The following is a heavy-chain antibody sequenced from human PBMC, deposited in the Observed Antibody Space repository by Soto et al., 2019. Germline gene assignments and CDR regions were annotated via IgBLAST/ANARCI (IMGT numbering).Heavy chain of an antibody. D-gene: IGHD6-25*01. CDR2: INGDGTT. CDR3: GRGSGPRGRPY. CDR1: GFIFSDYW. J-gene: IGHJ4*02. Sequence: GGSLRLSCAASGFIFSDYWMHWVRQAPGKGLVWVARINGDGTTTYVDSVKGRFTISRDNAKNMMYLQMNSLRVEDTAMYYCGRGSGPRGRPYWGQGISVTVSS. V-gene: IGHV3-74*01.